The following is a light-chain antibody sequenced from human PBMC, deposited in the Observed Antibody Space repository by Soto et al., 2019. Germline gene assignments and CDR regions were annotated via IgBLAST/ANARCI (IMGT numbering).Light chain of an antibody. V-gene: IGLV1-40*01. Sequence: QAVLTQPPSVSGAPGQTVTISCTGSTSNLGAGYDVHWYQQLPGTAPKLLIYNNINRPSGVPDRFSGSKSGTSASLAITGLQAEDEADYYCQSYDTMLSGPGVFGGGTKLTVL. CDR2: NNI. J-gene: IGLJ2*01. CDR3: QSYDTMLSGPGV. CDR1: TSNLGAGYD.